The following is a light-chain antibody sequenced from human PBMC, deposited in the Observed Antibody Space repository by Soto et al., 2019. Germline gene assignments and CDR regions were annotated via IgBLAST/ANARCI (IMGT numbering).Light chain of an antibody. J-gene: IGLJ1*01. CDR3: CSYAGSSTSLYV. V-gene: IGLV2-23*02. CDR2: EVS. Sequence: QSALTQPASVSGSPGQSITISCTGTSSDVGSYNLVSWYQQHPGKAPKLMIYEVSKRPSGVSNRFSGSKSGNTASLTISGLQAEAEADYYCCSYAGSSTSLYVFGTGTKVTVL. CDR1: SSDVGSYNL.